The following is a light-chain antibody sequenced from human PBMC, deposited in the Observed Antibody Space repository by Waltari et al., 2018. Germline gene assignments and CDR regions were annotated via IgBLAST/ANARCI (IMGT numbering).Light chain of an antibody. CDR3: CSDAGRGTYV. V-gene: IGLV2-23*02. Sequence: QSVLTQPASVSGTPGQSITISCSGTTSDVGSYDLVSWYQQHPGEAPKLLICEVFKRPPDTSSRFSGAKSGSTASLTISGLQPEDEADYYCCSDAGRGTYVFGSGTKVTVL. CDR1: TSDVGSYDL. J-gene: IGLJ1*01. CDR2: EVF.